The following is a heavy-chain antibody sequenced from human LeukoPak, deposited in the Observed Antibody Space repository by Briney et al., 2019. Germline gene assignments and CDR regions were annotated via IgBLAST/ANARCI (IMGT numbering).Heavy chain of an antibody. Sequence: GGSLRLSCAASGFTISSNYMSWVRQAPGKGLEWVSVIYSGGSTYYADSVKGRFTISRHNSKNTLYLQMNSPRAEDTAVYYCAREFMDSSGYYYLDYWSQGTLVTVSS. CDR2: IYSGGST. J-gene: IGHJ4*02. CDR3: AREFMDSSGYYYLDY. V-gene: IGHV3-53*04. D-gene: IGHD3-22*01. CDR1: GFTISSNY.